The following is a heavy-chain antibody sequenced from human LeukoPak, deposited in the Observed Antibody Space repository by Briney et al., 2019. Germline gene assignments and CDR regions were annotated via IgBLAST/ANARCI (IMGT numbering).Heavy chain of an antibody. D-gene: IGHD1-26*01. CDR1: GFTVSSNY. Sequence: RGSLRLSCAASGFTVSSNYMSWVRQAPGKGLEWVSVIYSGGSTYYADSVKGRFTISRDNSKNTLYLQMNSLRAEDTAVYYCARSIVGATGYGIFDYWGQGTLVTVSS. CDR2: IYSGGST. V-gene: IGHV3-53*01. J-gene: IGHJ4*02. CDR3: ARSIVGATGYGIFDY.